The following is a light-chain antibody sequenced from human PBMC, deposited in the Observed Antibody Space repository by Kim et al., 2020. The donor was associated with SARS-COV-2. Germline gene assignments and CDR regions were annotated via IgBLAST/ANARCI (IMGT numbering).Light chain of an antibody. CDR1: KSINNW. Sequence: ASIGDRVNITGRASKSINNWLAWYQQKPGKAPKVLIYDASTLQSGVPSRFSGSKSGTEFTLTISSLQPDDSAVYYCQQYSTYSWTFGRGTKVDIK. J-gene: IGKJ1*01. CDR2: DAS. CDR3: QQYSTYSWT. V-gene: IGKV1-5*01.